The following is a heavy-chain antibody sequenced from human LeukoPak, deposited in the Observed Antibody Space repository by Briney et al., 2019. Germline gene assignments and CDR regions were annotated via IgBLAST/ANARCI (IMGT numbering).Heavy chain of an antibody. V-gene: IGHV3-53*04. Sequence: PGGSLRLPCAASGFTVSTNYMNWVRQAPGKGLEWVSVIYTNGNPYYADSVKGRFTISRHNSENTLYLQMNSLRAEDTAVYYCARARNYGDYDLWGQGTLVTVSS. D-gene: IGHD4-17*01. J-gene: IGHJ4*02. CDR1: GFTVSTNY. CDR3: ARARNYGDYDL. CDR2: IYTNGNP.